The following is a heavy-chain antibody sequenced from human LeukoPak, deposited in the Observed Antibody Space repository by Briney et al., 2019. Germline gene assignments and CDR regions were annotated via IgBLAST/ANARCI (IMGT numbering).Heavy chain of an antibody. J-gene: IGHJ3*02. D-gene: IGHD3-16*01. CDR2: INNNGDNT. V-gene: IGHV3-64D*06. Sequence: PGGSLRLSCSASGFIFSRYAMHWVRQAPGKGLEYVSGINNNGDNTYYSDSVKARLTISRDNFKNTLFLQMTSLRNEDTAVYYCVKTMVTFGGVIRTDAFDIWGQGIMVTVS. CDR3: VKTMVTFGGVIRTDAFDI. CDR1: GFIFSRYA.